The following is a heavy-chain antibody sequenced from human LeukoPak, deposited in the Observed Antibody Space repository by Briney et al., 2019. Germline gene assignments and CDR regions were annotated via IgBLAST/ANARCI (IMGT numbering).Heavy chain of an antibody. CDR1: GFTFNNYA. CDR3: SKWGDYDVLTGYYDSDF. D-gene: IGHD3-9*01. V-gene: IGHV3-23*01. J-gene: IGHJ4*02. CDR2: ILGSGRSA. Sequence: GGSLRLSCAASGFTFNNYAMSWVRQAPGKGLEWVSAILGSGRSAYYADSVKGRFTISRDNSKNSLFLQMNSLRVEDMALYYCSKWGDYDVLTGYYDSDFWGQGTLVTVSA.